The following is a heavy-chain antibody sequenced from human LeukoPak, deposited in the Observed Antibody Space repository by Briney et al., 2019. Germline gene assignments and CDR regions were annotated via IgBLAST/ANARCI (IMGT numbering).Heavy chain of an antibody. CDR3: ARRDSSGYDAFDI. D-gene: IGHD3-22*01. V-gene: IGHV4-39*01. CDR2: IYYSGST. J-gene: IGHJ3*02. CDR1: GGSISSSSYY. Sequence: KPSETLSLTCTVSGGSISSSSYYWGWIRQPPGKGLEWIGSIYYSGSTYYNPSLKSRVTISVDTSKNQFTLKLSSVTAADTAVYYCARRDSSGYDAFDIWGQGTMVTVSS.